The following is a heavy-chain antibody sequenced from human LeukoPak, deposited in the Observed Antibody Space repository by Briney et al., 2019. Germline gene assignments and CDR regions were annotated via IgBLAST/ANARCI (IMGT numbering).Heavy chain of an antibody. CDR1: GFTFSSYA. V-gene: IGHV3-23*01. CDR2: ISGSGGST. J-gene: IGHJ5*02. D-gene: IGHD5-12*01. CDR3: AKDLERATSYSGPVA. Sequence: PGGSLSLSCAASGFTFSSYAMSWVRQAPGKGLEWVSAISGSGGSTYYADSVKGRFTISRDNSKNTLYLQMNSLRAEDTAVYYGAKDLERATSYSGPVAWGQGTLVTVSS.